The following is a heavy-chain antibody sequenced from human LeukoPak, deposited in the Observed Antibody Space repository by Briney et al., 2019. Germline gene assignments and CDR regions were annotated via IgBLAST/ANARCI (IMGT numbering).Heavy chain of an antibody. V-gene: IGHV3-21*01. J-gene: IGHJ5*02. D-gene: IGHD3-22*01. CDR3: ARDLGTDDSSGYYPNWFDP. CDR1: GFTFSSYS. CDR2: ISSSSSYI. Sequence: PGGSLGLSCAASGFTFSSYSMNWVRQAPGKGLEWVSSISSSSSYIYYADSVKGRFTISRDNAKNSLYLQMNSLRAEDTAVYYCARDLGTDDSSGYYPNWFDPWGQGTLVTVSS.